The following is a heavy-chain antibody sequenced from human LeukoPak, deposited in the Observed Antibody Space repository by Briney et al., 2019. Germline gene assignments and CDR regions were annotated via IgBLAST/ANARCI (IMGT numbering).Heavy chain of an antibody. CDR3: ARDHSSGYIDY. CDR2: ISYDGSNK. V-gene: IGHV3-30-3*01. D-gene: IGHD3-22*01. Sequence: PGGSLRLSCAASGFTFSSYAMHWVRQAPGKGLEWVAVISYDGSNKYYADSVKGRFTISRDNSKNTLYLQMNSLRAEDTAVYYCARDHSSGYIDYWGQGTLVTVSS. J-gene: IGHJ4*02. CDR1: GFTFSSYA.